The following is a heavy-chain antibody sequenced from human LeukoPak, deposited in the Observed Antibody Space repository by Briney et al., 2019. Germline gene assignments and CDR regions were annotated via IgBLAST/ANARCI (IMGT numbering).Heavy chain of an antibody. D-gene: IGHD6-19*01. CDR2: VYYTGDT. CDR1: GGSISSDSYY. CDR3: ASLMVVAGRPYLDS. Sequence: SETLSLTCTVSGGSISSDSYYWGWIRQSPGKGLEWIGSVYYTGDTYYNPSLKGRVTISVDTSRNRFSLRLTSMTAAYSSVYYCASLMVVAGRPYLDSWGQGSLVTVSS. V-gene: IGHV4-39*01. J-gene: IGHJ4*02.